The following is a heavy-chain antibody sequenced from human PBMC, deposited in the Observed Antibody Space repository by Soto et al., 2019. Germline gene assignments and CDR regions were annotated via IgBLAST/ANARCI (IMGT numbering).Heavy chain of an antibody. Sequence: EVQVVESGGGLVQPGGSLRLSCAASGFTFTNYWMHWVRQVPGEELVWVLRIDNHVDGTSYSDFVKGRFTISRDNAKNSLYLQMNSLSVEDTAIYYCGTIFEKRGQGTMVTVSS. V-gene: IGHV3-74*01. CDR1: GFTFTNYW. CDR3: GTIFEK. D-gene: IGHD3-3*01. J-gene: IGHJ3*01. CDR2: IDNHVDGT.